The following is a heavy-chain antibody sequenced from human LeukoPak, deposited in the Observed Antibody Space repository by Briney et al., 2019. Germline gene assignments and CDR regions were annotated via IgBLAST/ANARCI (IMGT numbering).Heavy chain of an antibody. CDR2: IYYSGST. V-gene: IGHV4-59*12. J-gene: IGHJ3*02. CDR3: ARVYYDILTGYSGGAFDI. D-gene: IGHD3-9*01. CDR1: GGSISSYY. Sequence: SETLSLTCTVSGGSISSYYWSWIRQPPGKGLEWIGYIYYSGSTNYNPSLKSRVTISVDKSKNQFSLKLSSVTAADTAVYYCARVYYDILTGYSGGAFDIWGQGTMVTVSS.